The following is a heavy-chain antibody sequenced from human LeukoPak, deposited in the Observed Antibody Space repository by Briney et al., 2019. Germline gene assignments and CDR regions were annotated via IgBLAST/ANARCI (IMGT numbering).Heavy chain of an antibody. CDR2: ISGSGGST. D-gene: IGHD3-16*02. CDR3: ARYDYVWGSYRNPTAYYFDY. J-gene: IGHJ4*02. Sequence: GGSLRLSCAASGFTFSSYAMSWVRQAPGKGLEWVSAISGSGGSTYYADSVKGRFAISRDNSKNTLYLQMNSLRAEDTAVYYCARYDYVWGSYRNPTAYYFDYWGQGTLVTVSS. V-gene: IGHV3-23*01. CDR1: GFTFSSYA.